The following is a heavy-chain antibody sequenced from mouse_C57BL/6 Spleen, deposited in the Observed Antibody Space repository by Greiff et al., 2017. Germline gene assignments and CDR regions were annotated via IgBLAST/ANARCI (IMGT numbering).Heavy chain of an antibody. J-gene: IGHJ2*01. CDR1: GYTFTSYW. CDR3: AREVYYYGSSYMDY. D-gene: IGHD1-1*01. Sequence: QVQLQQPGTELVKPGASVKLSCKASGYTFTSYWMHWVKQRPGQGLEWIGNINPSNGGTNSNEKFKSKATLTVDKSSRTAYMQFSSLTSEDSAVYYCAREVYYYGSSYMDYWGQGTTLTVSS. CDR2: INPSNGGT. V-gene: IGHV1-53*01.